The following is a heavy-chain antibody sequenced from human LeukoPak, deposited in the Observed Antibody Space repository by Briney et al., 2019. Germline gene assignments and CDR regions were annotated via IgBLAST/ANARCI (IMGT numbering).Heavy chain of an antibody. CDR3: AKDRGAWVITIGGDDAFDI. D-gene: IGHD3-16*01. Sequence: PGGSLRLSCPASGFTFSSYGMDWVRQAAGKGLEWVACIRYDGSNNFYADSVKGRFTISRDTYTQTLYLQINSLRAADTAVYYRAKDRGAWVITIGGDDAFDIWGQGTMVTVSS. CDR1: GFTFSSYG. CDR2: IRYDGSNN. J-gene: IGHJ3*02. V-gene: IGHV3-30*02.